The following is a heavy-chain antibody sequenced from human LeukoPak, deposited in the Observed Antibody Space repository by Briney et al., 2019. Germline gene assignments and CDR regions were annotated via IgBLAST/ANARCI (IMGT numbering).Heavy chain of an antibody. V-gene: IGHV1-2*02. CDR2: INPNSGGT. CDR3: ARYCSGGSCWVDWFDP. CDR1: GYTFTGYY. Sequence: ASVKVSCKASGYTFTGYYMHWVRQAPGQGLEWMGWINPNSGGTNYAQKFRGRVTMTRDTSISTAYMELSRLRSDDTAVYYCARYCSGGSCWVDWFDPWGQGTLVTVSS. J-gene: IGHJ5*02. D-gene: IGHD2-15*01.